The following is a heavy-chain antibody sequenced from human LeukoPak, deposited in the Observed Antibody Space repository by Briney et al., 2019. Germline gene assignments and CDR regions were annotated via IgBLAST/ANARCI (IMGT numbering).Heavy chain of an antibody. D-gene: IGHD4-4*01. CDR3: ARADYSNYGGDFDY. Sequence: GASVKVSCKASGYTFTGYYMHWVRQAPGQGLEWMGWISAYNGNTNYAQKLQGRVTMTTDTSTSTAYMELRSLRSDDTAVYYCARADYSNYGGDFDYWGQGTLVTVSS. V-gene: IGHV1-18*04. J-gene: IGHJ4*02. CDR2: ISAYNGNT. CDR1: GYTFTGYY.